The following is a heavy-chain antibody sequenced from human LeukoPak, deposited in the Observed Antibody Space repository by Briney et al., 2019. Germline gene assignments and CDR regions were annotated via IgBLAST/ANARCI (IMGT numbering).Heavy chain of an antibody. CDR2: ISGGGANT. J-gene: IGHJ4*02. CDR1: GFTFSNYA. Sequence: GGSLRLSCAASGFTFSNYAMSWVRQAPGKGLEWVSAISGGGANTYYADSVKGRVTISRDNSKNALYLQMNSLRAEDTAIYYCAKDGGGWYTSGWYYFDSWGQGTLVTVSS. V-gene: IGHV3-23*01. D-gene: IGHD6-19*01. CDR3: AKDGGGWYTSGWYYFDS.